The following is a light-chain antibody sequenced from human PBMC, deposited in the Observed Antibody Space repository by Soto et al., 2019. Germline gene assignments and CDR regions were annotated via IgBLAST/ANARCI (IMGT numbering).Light chain of an antibody. CDR2: AAS. J-gene: IGKJ4*01. V-gene: IGKV1-39*01. CDR3: QQSYSTPAVT. CDR1: QSISSY. Sequence: DIQMTQSPSSLSASVGDRVTITCRASQSISSYLNWYQQKPGKAPNLLIYAASSLQSGVPSRFSGSGSGTDFTLTISSLQPEDFATYYCQQSYSTPAVTFGGGTKVDIK.